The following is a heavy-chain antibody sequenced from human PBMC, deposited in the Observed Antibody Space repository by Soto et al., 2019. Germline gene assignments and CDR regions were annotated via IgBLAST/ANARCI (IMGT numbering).Heavy chain of an antibody. CDR2: ISSSSSHI. J-gene: IGHJ4*02. V-gene: IGHV3-21*01. D-gene: IGHD2-2*01. Sequence: GGSLRLSCAASGFTFSSYSMNWVRQAPGKGLWWVSSISSSSSHIFYADSVKGRLTISRDNAKNTLYLQMNSLRAEDTAVYYCETRYCTSTNCYSFDYWGQGVLVTVSS. CDR1: GFTFSSYS. CDR3: ETRYCTSTNCYSFDY.